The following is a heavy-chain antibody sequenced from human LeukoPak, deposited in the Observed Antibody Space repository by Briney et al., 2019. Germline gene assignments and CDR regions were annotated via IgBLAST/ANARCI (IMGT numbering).Heavy chain of an antibody. D-gene: IGHD5-18*01. J-gene: IGHJ4*02. CDR2: ISGTGGST. CDR1: GLTFSTYV. Sequence: GGSLRLSCEVSGLTFSTYVMSWVRQAPGKGLEWVSVISGTGGSTYYTDSVKGRFTISRDNSKNTLYLHMNSLRAEDTAMYYCAKRDTTLAYGSDYWGQGTLVTVSS. V-gene: IGHV3-23*01. CDR3: AKRDTTLAYGSDY.